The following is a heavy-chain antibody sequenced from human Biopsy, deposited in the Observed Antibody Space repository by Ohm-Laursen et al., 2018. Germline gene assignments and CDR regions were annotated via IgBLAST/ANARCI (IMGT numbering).Heavy chain of an antibody. CDR3: ARGIGSMVRGVIINVNNWFDP. CDR2: ISTYNGNP. D-gene: IGHD3-10*01. J-gene: IGHJ5*02. CDR1: GYTFTTYA. V-gene: IGHV1-18*01. Sequence: ASVKVSCNASGYTFTTYAISWVRQAPGQGLEWMGWISTYNGNPNYAQKVQGRVTMTTDTSTSTAYMELRRLRSDDTAVYYCARGIGSMVRGVIINVNNWFDPWGQGTLVTVSS.